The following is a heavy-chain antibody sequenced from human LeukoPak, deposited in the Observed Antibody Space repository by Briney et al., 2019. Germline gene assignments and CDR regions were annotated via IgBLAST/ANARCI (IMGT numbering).Heavy chain of an antibody. CDR2: ISSSSIYI. Sequence: GSLRLSCAGSGFTFSSYSMNWVRPAPGKGLEWVSSISSSSIYIYYADSVKGRFTISRDNAKNSLYLQMNSLRAEDTAGYYCARPWTRYSYAIDYWGQGTLVTVSS. CDR3: ARPWTRYSYAIDY. D-gene: IGHD5-18*01. J-gene: IGHJ4*02. CDR1: GFTFSSYS. V-gene: IGHV3-21*01.